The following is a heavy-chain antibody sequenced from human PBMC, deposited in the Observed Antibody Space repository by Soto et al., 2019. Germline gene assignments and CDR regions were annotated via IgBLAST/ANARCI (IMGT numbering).Heavy chain of an antibody. CDR3: AKDLRRWERAAGDS. V-gene: IGHV3-30*18. Sequence: QVQLVESGGGVVQPGRSLRLSCAASGFTFSSYVMHWVRQAPGKGLEWVAVISYDGSNKYYADSVKGRFTVSRDNSKNTLYLQMNSLRTEDTAVYYCAKDLRRWERAAGDSWGQGTLDTVSS. D-gene: IGHD1-26*01. CDR1: GFTFSSYV. J-gene: IGHJ4*02. CDR2: ISYDGSNK.